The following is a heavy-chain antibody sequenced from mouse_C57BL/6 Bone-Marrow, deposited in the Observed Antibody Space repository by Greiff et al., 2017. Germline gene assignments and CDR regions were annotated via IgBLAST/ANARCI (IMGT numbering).Heavy chain of an antibody. CDR1: GFSLTSYG. J-gene: IGHJ2*01. Sequence: VKLEESGPGLVQPSQSLSITCTVSGFSLTSYGVHWVRQSPGKGLEWLGVIWRGGSTDYNAAFMSRLSITKDNSKSQVFFKMNSLQADDTAIYYCAKPHWDLYYFDYWGQGTTLTVSS. V-gene: IGHV2-5*01. CDR3: AKPHWDLYYFDY. D-gene: IGHD4-1*01. CDR2: IWRGGST.